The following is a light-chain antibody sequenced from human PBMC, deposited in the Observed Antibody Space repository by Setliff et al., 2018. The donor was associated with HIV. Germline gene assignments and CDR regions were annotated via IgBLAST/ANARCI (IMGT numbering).Light chain of an antibody. CDR1: SSDIGGYNY. V-gene: IGLV2-14*03. CDR2: DVS. CDR3: LSYTSGSTLYV. Sequence: QSVLTQPASVSGSPGQSITISCTGTSSDIGGYNYVSWYQQHPGKAPKLMIYDVSNRPSGISYRFSGSKSDNTASLTISGLQAEDEADYYCLSYTSGSTLYVFGTGTKGTVL. J-gene: IGLJ1*01.